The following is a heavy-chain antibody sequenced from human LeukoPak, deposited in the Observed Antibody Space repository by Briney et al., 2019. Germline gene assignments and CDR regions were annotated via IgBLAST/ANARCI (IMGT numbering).Heavy chain of an antibody. CDR2: ISSSSSYI. CDR1: GFTFSSYW. V-gene: IGHV3-21*01. D-gene: IGHD2-15*01. CDR3: ARGSGDGLETLDY. J-gene: IGHJ4*02. Sequence: GGSLRLSCAASGFTFSSYWMHWVRQAPGKGLEWVSSISSSSSYIYYADSVKGRFTISRDNAKNSLYLQMNSLRAEDTAVYYCARGSGDGLETLDYWGQGTLVTVSS.